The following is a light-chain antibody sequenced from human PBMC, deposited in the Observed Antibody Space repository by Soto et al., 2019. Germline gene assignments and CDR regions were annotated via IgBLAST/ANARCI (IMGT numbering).Light chain of an antibody. J-gene: IGKJ4*01. Sequence: DIQLTQSPSFLSASVGDRVTITCRASQGISRYLAWYQQKPGKAPNLLIYAASTLQSWVPSRFSGSGSGTEFTLTISSLQPEDFATYYCQQLNSYPLTFDGGTRWIS. V-gene: IGKV1-9*01. CDR3: QQLNSYPLT. CDR1: QGISRY. CDR2: AAS.